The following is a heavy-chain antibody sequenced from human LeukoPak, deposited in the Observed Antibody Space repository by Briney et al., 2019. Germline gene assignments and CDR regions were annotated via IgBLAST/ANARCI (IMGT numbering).Heavy chain of an antibody. D-gene: IGHD2-21*02. V-gene: IGHV1-46*04. Sequence: ASVKVSCKASGYTFTSYYMHWVRQAPGQGLEWVGIINPSGGSTSHAQKLQGRVTLTRDTSTRTVYMELSNLRSEDTAVYYCARDSRVVTATGAYDAFDIWRQGTMVTVSS. J-gene: IGHJ3*02. CDR2: INPSGGST. CDR1: GYTFTSYY. CDR3: ARDSRVVTATGAYDAFDI.